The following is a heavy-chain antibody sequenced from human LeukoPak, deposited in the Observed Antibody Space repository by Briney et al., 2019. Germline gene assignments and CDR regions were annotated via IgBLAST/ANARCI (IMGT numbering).Heavy chain of an antibody. Sequence: SETLSLTCTVSGGSISSSSYYWGWIRQPPGKGLEWIGSIYYSGSTYYNPSLKSRVTISVDTSKNQFSLKLSSVTAADTAVYYCARLTGLRSDFDYWGQGTLVTVSS. D-gene: IGHD5-12*01. CDR1: GGSISSSSYY. V-gene: IGHV4-39*07. J-gene: IGHJ4*02. CDR2: IYYSGST. CDR3: ARLTGLRSDFDY.